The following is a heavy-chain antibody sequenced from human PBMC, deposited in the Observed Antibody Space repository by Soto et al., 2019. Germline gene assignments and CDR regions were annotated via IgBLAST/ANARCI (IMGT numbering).Heavy chain of an antibody. D-gene: IGHD6-13*01. CDR1: GGSISSGGYY. Sequence: QVQLQESGPGLVKPSQTLSLTCTVSGGSISSGGYYWSWIRQHPGKGLEWIGYIYYSGSTYYNPSLKSRVTISVDTSKNQFSLKLSSVTAADTAVYYCARAQQPERSWYYPRYYYYGMDVWGQGSTVTVSS. V-gene: IGHV4-31*03. CDR2: IYYSGST. CDR3: ARAQQPERSWYYPRYYYYGMDV. J-gene: IGHJ6*02.